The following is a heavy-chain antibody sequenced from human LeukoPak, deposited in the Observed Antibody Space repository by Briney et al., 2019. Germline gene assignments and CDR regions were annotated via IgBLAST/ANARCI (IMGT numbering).Heavy chain of an antibody. CDR3: ARGGGSGIDYYYYGMDV. CDR1: GGTFSSYA. V-gene: IGHV1-69*13. Sequence: SVKVSCKASGGTFSSYAISWVRQAPAQGLEWMGGIIPIFGTANYAQKFQGRVTITADESTSTAYMELSSLRAEDTAVYYCARGGGSGIDYYYYGMDVWGKGTTVTVSS. CDR2: IIPIFGTA. D-gene: IGHD3-10*01. J-gene: IGHJ6*04.